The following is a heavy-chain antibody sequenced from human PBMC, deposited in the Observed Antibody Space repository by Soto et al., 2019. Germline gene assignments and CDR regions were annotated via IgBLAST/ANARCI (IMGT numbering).Heavy chain of an antibody. Sequence: PSETLSLTCTVSGGSISSGDYYWSWIRQPPGKGLEWIGYIYYSGSTYYNPSLKSRVTISVDTSKNQFSLKLSSVTAADTAVYYCAREGSGWPFDYWGQGTLVTVSS. D-gene: IGHD6-19*01. CDR1: GGSISSGDYY. CDR2: IYYSGST. CDR3: AREGSGWPFDY. J-gene: IGHJ4*02. V-gene: IGHV4-30-4*01.